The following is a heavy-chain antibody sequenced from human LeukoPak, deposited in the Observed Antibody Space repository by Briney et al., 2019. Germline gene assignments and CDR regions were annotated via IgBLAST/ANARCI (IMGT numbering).Heavy chain of an antibody. J-gene: IGHJ6*02. CDR2: IHHIGLT. Sequence: PSETQSLTCTVSGSSVSNNNWWSWVRQSPEKGLEWIGEIHHIGLTNYNPSLKSRVLISVDESKDQFSLQLHSVTAADTAVYYCASGFALAVAGMKVYYYGMDVWGQGTTVTVSS. V-gene: IGHV4-4*02. CDR3: ASGFALAVAGMKVYYYGMDV. D-gene: IGHD2-2*03. CDR1: GSSVSNNNW.